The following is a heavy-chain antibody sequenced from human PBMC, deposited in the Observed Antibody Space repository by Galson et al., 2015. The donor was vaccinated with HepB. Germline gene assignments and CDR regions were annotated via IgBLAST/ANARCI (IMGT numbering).Heavy chain of an antibody. V-gene: IGHV3-33*08. D-gene: IGHD3-10*01. Sequence: SLRLSCAVSGFTFSNYAMHWVRQAPGKGLEWVAALWYDGTNEYYGESVKGRFIISRDNSKSTLYLQMNSLRVNDTAIYFCARVPGYYASGFLDYWGQGTQVSVSS. CDR3: ARVPGYYASGFLDY. CDR1: GFTFSNYA. J-gene: IGHJ4*02. CDR2: LWYDGTNE.